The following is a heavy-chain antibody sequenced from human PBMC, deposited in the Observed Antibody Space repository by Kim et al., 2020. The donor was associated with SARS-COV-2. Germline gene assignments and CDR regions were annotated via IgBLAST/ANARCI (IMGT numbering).Heavy chain of an antibody. Sequence: VKGRFTISRDNSKNTLYLQMNSLRAEDTAVYYCAKDRYYDILTGYYPFDYWGQGTLVTVSS. CDR3: AKDRYYDILTGYYPFDY. J-gene: IGHJ4*02. V-gene: IGHV3-23*01. D-gene: IGHD3-9*01.